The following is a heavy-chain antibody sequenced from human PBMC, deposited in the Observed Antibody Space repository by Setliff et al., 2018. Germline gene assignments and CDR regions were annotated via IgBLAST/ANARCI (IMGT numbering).Heavy chain of an antibody. V-gene: IGHV4-31*03. CDR1: GGSISSGGYY. Sequence: SETLSLTCTVSGGSISSGGYYWSWIRQHPVKGLGWIGYIYYRGSTYYNPSLKSRVTISVDTSKNQFSLRLSSVTAADTAVYYCARVPRLLSVRNAFDIWGQGTMVTVSS. CDR2: IYYRGST. J-gene: IGHJ3*02. CDR3: ARVPRLLSVRNAFDI. D-gene: IGHD3-22*01.